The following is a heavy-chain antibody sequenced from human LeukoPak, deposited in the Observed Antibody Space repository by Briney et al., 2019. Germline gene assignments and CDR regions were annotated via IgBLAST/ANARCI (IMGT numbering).Heavy chain of an antibody. V-gene: IGHV1-8*02. CDR2: MNTNSGKT. Sequence: ASVKVSCKASGGTFSSYAISWVRQAPGQGLEWMGWMNTNSGKTGYAQTFQGRVTMTRDTSINTAYMELTSLRSDDTAVYYCARESGFYASGSRYWGQGTLVIVSS. J-gene: IGHJ4*02. CDR1: GGTFSSYA. D-gene: IGHD3-10*01. CDR3: ARESGFYASGSRY.